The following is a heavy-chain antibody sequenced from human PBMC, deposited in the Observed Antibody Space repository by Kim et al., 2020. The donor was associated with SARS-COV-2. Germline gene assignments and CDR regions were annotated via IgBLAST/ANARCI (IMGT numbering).Heavy chain of an antibody. CDR1: GFTFSAFW. D-gene: IGHD1-1*01. CDR2: IKQDGSEK. J-gene: IGHJ4*02. V-gene: IGHV3-7*01. Sequence: GGSLRLSCAASGFTFSAFWMSWVRQAPGKGLEWVANIKQDGSEKSYVDSVKGRITFSRDNANKSLYLQMNSLRAEDTAVYYCARCRDGYNHFDIWGQGTLVTVSS. CDR3: ARCRDGYNHFDI.